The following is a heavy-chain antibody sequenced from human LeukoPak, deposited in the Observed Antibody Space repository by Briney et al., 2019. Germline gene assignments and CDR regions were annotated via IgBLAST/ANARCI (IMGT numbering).Heavy chain of an antibody. CDR1: GFTFSSYG. Sequence: GGSLRLSCAASGFTFSSYGMHWVRQAPGKGLEWVAVISYDGSNKYYADSVKGRFTISRDNTKNSLYLQMNSLRAEDTAVYYCARVATGWLSFVYWGQGTLVTVSS. D-gene: IGHD1-14*01. V-gene: IGHV3-30*03. CDR2: ISYDGSNK. CDR3: ARVATGWLSFVY. J-gene: IGHJ4*02.